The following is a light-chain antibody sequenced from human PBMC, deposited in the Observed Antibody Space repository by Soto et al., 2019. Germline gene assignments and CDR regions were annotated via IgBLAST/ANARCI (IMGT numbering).Light chain of an antibody. Sequence: TQSPSTLSLSPGERATLSCRASQSVTNYLVWYQQKAGQAPRLLIYGASSRAPGIPDRFSGSGSGTDFTLTINRLGPEDSAVYYCQQFDTSPYTFGQGTKLEIK. CDR1: QSVTNY. CDR2: GAS. CDR3: QQFDTSPYT. J-gene: IGKJ2*01. V-gene: IGKV3-20*01.